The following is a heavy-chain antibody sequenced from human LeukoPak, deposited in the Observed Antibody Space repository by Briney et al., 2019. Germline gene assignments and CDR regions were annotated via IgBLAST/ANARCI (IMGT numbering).Heavy chain of an antibody. CDR1: GYTFADFY. D-gene: IGHD6-19*01. V-gene: IGHV1-2*02. CDR2: INPNSGGT. Sequence: ASVKVSCKASGYTFADFYIHWVRQAPGQGLEWMGWINPNSGGTSYAQKFQGRVTMTRDTPNNTAYMELSSLRSDDTAVYYCARGGIIVVAGPALGLDYWGQGTLVTVSS. J-gene: IGHJ4*02. CDR3: ARGGIIVVAGPALGLDY.